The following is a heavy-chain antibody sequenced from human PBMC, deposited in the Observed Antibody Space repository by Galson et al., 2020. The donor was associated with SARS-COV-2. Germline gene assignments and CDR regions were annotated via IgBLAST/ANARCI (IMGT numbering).Heavy chain of an antibody. D-gene: IGHD6-13*01. V-gene: IGHV3-74*01. Sequence: GGSLRLSCGASGFTFSSCWMHWVRQAPGKGLVWVSRISSDGSATNYADSVKGRFTISRDNAKNTLFLQMNNLRAEDTALYYCARAGYNSNWYGIYFDPWGQGTLVTVSS. CDR2: ISSDGSAT. CDR1: GFTFSSCW. J-gene: IGHJ5*02. CDR3: ARAGYNSNWYGIYFDP.